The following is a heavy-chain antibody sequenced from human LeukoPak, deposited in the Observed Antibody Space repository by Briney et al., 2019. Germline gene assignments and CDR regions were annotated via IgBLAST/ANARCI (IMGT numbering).Heavy chain of an antibody. D-gene: IGHD6-13*01. J-gene: IGHJ4*02. CDR2: ISSGGNTI. CDR3: ARRAAASRCFDY. CDR1: GFTFSDYY. Sequence: GGFLRPSCAVSGFTFSDYYMSWIRQSPGKGLDGVSYISSGGNTISHADSVKGRFTISRDNAENSLYLQMNSLRAEDTAVYYCARRAAASRCFDYWGQGTLDTVSS. V-gene: IGHV3-11*01.